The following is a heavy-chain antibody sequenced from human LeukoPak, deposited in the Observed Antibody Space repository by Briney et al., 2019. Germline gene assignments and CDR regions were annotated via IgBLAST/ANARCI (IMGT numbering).Heavy chain of an antibody. D-gene: IGHD2-21*02. CDR1: GFTFSSYG. J-gene: IGHJ3*02. CDR2: ISYDGSNK. Sequence: GGSLRLSCAASGFTFSSYGMHWVRQAPGKGLEWVAVISYDGSNKYYADSVKGRFTISRDNSKNTLYLQMNSLGAEDTAVYYCAKTSIVVVTAIHAFDIWAKGQWSPSLQ. V-gene: IGHV3-30*18. CDR3: AKTSIVVVTAIHAFDI.